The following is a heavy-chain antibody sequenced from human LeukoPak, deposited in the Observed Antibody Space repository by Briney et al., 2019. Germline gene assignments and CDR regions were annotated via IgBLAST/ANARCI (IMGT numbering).Heavy chain of an antibody. V-gene: IGHV4-59*01. D-gene: IGHD2-21*01. CDR2: IYYSGST. J-gene: IGHJ4*02. Sequence: SETLSLTCTVSGGSISSFYWSWVRQPPGKGLEWIGYIYYSGSTSYNPSLKSRVTMSVDTSKNQFSLKLSSVTAADTAVYYCARLFPPVYWGQGTLVTVSS. CDR1: GGSISSFY. CDR3: ARLFPPVY.